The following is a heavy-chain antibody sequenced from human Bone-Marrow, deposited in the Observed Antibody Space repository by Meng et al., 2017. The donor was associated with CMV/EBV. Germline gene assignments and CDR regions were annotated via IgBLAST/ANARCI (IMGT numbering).Heavy chain of an antibody. CDR2: ISSSGSTI. Sequence: GGSLRLSCAASGFTFSSYEMNWVRQAPGKGLEWVSYISSSGSTIYYADSVKGRFTISRDNAKNSLYLQINSLRAEDTAVYYCAGDYYNWNIVRYFDLWGRGTLVTVHS. CDR3: AGDYYNWNIVRYFDL. J-gene: IGHJ2*01. CDR1: GFTFSSYE. V-gene: IGHV3-48*03. D-gene: IGHD1-20*01.